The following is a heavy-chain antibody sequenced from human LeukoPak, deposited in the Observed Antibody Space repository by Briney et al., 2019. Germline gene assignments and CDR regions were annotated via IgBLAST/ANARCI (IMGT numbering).Heavy chain of an antibody. CDR2: IDTSNGAT. Sequence: GASVKLSCTASGYTFTSYYRHWVRQAPGQGLEWMGWIDTSNGATNYAQKFQGRVTISRDTSIGTSYIELTNLISDDTAIYYCASEANRNGIRCLLQAVSSWGQGTLVTVSS. D-gene: IGHD3-22*01. V-gene: IGHV1-2*02. J-gene: IGHJ4*02. CDR1: GYTFTSYY. CDR3: ASEANRNGIRCLLQAVSS.